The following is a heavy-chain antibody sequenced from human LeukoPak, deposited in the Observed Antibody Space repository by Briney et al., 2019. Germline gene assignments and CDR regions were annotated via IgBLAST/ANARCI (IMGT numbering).Heavy chain of an antibody. CDR1: GFSFSDYY. V-gene: IGHV3-11*01. D-gene: IGHD2/OR15-2a*01. CDR3: TVQPNTTPGSLGH. Sequence: GGSLRLSCAASGFSFSDYYMNWIHQAPGKGLEWVSYSSSSGSSTYYADSVKGRFTISRDYAKNALFLQMNSLTAEDTAVYYCTVQPNTTPGSLGHWGQGTLVTVSS. J-gene: IGHJ4*02. CDR2: SSSSGSST.